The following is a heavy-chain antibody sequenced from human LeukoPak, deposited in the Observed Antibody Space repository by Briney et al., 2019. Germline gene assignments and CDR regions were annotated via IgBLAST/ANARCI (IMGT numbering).Heavy chain of an antibody. D-gene: IGHD3-16*02. J-gene: IGHJ4*02. CDR2: ISSSSSYI. CDR3: ATHGRDYDYVWGSYL. Sequence: GGSLRLSCAASGLTFSSYAMSWVRQTPGKGLEWVSSISSSSSYIYYADSVKGRFTISRDNAKDSLYLQMNSLRAEDTAVYYCATHGRDYDYVWGSYLWGQGTLVTVSS. V-gene: IGHV3-21*01. CDR1: GLTFSSYA.